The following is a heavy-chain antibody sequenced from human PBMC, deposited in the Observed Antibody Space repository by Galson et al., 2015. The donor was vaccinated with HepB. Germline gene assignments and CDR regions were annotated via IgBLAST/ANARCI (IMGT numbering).Heavy chain of an antibody. CDR3: ARGVALDY. Sequence: SLRLSCAASGFTFSDYYMGWIRQAPGKGLEWVSYITTSGSTINYADSVTGRFTISRDNAKNSLYLQVNSLRAEDTAVYDCARGVALDYWGQGTLVTVSS. J-gene: IGHJ4*02. CDR1: GFTFSDYY. D-gene: IGHD3-3*01. V-gene: IGHV3-11*01. CDR2: ITTSGSTI.